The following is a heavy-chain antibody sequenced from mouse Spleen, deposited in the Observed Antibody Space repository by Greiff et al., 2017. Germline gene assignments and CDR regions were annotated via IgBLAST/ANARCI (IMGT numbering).Heavy chain of an antibody. D-gene: IGHD4-1*01. CDR1: GYAFSSSW. V-gene: IGHV1-82*01. CDR2: IYPGDGDT. CDR3: ARSYSSNWDY. J-gene: IGHJ2*01. Sequence: LVESGPELVKPGASVKISCKASGYAFSSSWMNWVKQRPGKGLEWIGRIYPGDGDTNYNGKFKGKATLTADKSSSTAYMQLSSLTSEDSAVYFCARSYSSNWDYWGQGTTLTVSS.